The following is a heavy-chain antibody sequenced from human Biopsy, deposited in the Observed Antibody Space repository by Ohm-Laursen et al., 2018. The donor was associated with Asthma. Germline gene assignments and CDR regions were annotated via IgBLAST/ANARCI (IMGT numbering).Heavy chain of an antibody. Sequence: GTLSLTCTVSPGSINDYYWNWIRQFPGKGLEWISYVHSSGSTRFNPSLKSRVTVSVDTSVDQVSLKLSSVSAADTAIYYCARATSTWSQSGPHFFDHWGPGTLVTVSS. J-gene: IGHJ5*02. CDR1: PGSINDYY. CDR3: ARATSTWSQSGPHFFDH. V-gene: IGHV4-59*01. CDR2: VHSSGST. D-gene: IGHD6-13*01.